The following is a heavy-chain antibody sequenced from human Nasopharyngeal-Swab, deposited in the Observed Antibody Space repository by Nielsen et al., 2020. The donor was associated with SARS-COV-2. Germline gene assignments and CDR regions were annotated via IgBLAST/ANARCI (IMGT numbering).Heavy chain of an antibody. CDR1: GFTFSSYE. Sequence: LSLTCAASGFTFSSYEMNWVRQAPGKGLEWVSYISSSGSTIYYADSVKGRFTISRDNAKNSLYLQMNSLRAEDTAVYYCASDVVVVPAANQFYYYGMDVWGQGTTVTVSS. CDR2: ISSSGSTI. J-gene: IGHJ6*02. CDR3: ASDVVVVPAANQFYYYGMDV. V-gene: IGHV3-48*03. D-gene: IGHD2-2*01.